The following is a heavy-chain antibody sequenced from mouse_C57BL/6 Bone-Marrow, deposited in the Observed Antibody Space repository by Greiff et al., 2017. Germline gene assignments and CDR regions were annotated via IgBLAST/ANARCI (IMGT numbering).Heavy chain of an antibody. CDR3: ARGYYYGSSPVDY. CDR2: ISTGGDYI. D-gene: IGHD1-1*01. V-gene: IGHV5S21*01. J-gene: IGHJ3*01. Sequence: EVQLVESGEGLVKPGGSLKLSCAASGFTFSSYAMSWVRQTPEKRLEWVAYISTGGDYIYYANTVKGRFTMSRDNSRNTLYLQMSSLKSEDTAMYYCARGYYYGSSPVDYWGQGTLVTGSA. CDR1: GFTFSSYA.